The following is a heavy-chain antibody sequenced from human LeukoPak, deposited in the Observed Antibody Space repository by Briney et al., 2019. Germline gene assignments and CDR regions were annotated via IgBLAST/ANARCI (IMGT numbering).Heavy chain of an antibody. CDR1: GFTFSAYA. Sequence: QPGGSLRLSCAASGFTFSAYAMSWVRQAPGKGLEWVSTISGSGGSTYYADSVKGRFTISRDNSKNTLYLQMNSLRAEDTAVYYCAKRPSSGLYYFDYWGQGTLVTVSS. D-gene: IGHD3-22*01. V-gene: IGHV3-23*01. CDR2: ISGSGGST. CDR3: AKRPSSGLYYFDY. J-gene: IGHJ4*02.